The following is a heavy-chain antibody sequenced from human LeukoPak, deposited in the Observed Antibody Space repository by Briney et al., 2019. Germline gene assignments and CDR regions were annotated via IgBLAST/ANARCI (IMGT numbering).Heavy chain of an antibody. CDR2: TFPGDSDT. CDR3: AGRSNWNYNFDY. J-gene: IGHJ4*02. V-gene: IGHV5-51*01. Sequence: GESLKISCKGSEYSFTTYWIGWVRQMPGKGLEWMGITFPGDSDTRYSPSFQGQVTISVDKSISTAYLQWSSLKASDTAMYFCAGRSNWNYNFDYWGQGTLVTVTS. CDR1: EYSFTTYW. D-gene: IGHD1-7*01.